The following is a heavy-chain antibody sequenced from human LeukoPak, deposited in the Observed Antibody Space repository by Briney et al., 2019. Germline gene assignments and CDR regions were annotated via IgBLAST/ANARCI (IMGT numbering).Heavy chain of an antibody. D-gene: IGHD3-10*01. Sequence: SETLSLTCSVSGGSISSSYWSWIRQPAGKGLEWIGRIYSSGSTNYNPSLKSRVTMSVDTSKNQFSLKLSSVTAADTAVYYCARVNLVRGAPDYYFDYWGQGTLVTVSS. V-gene: IGHV4-4*07. J-gene: IGHJ4*02. CDR2: IYSSGST. CDR1: GGSISSSY. CDR3: ARVNLVRGAPDYYFDY.